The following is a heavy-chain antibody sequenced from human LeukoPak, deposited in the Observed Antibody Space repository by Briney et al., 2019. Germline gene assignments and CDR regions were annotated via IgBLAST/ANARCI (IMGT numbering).Heavy chain of an antibody. CDR1: GFSVSGYW. V-gene: IGHV3-7*01. CDR2: IKQDGSEK. D-gene: IGHD2-2*01. CDR3: ARSGYCSSTSCYYFQH. Sequence: RGSLRLSCAVSGFSVSGYWMTWVRQAPGKGLEWVANIKQDGSEKNYVDSVKGRFTISRDNAENSLFLQMNSLRAEDTAVYYCARSGYCSSTSCYYFQHWGQGTLVTVSS. J-gene: IGHJ1*01.